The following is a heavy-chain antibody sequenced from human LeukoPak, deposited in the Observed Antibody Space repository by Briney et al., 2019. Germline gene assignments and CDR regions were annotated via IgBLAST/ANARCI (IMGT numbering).Heavy chain of an antibody. D-gene: IGHD3-10*01. CDR1: GGSISSGSYY. CDR3: ARGGYYGSGNDFRFDP. Sequence: SETLSLTCTVSGGSISSGSYYWRWIRQPAGKGLEWIGRIYNSGNTNYNPSLKSRVTISVDTSKNQFSLKLSSVTAADTAIYYCARGGYYGSGNDFRFDPWGQGTLVTVSS. J-gene: IGHJ5*02. V-gene: IGHV4-61*10. CDR2: IYNSGNT.